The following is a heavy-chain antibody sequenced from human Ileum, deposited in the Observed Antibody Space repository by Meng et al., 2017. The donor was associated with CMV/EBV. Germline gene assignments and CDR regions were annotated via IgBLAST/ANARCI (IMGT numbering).Heavy chain of an antibody. D-gene: IGHD2-2*01. CDR2: INPSGGST. CDR3: ARAGSLNVVVPAATPYNWFDP. J-gene: IGHJ5*02. CDR1: GYTFTSYY. V-gene: IGHV1-46*01. Sequence: ASVKVSCKASGYTFTSYYMHWVRQAPGQGLEWMGIINPSGGSTSYAQKFQGRVTMTRDTSTSTVYMELSSLRCDDTAVYYCARAGSLNVVVPAATPYNWFDPWGQGTLVTVSS.